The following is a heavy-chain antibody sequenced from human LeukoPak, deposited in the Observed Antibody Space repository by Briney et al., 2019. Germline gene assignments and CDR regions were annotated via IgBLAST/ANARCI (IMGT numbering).Heavy chain of an antibody. V-gene: IGHV1-18*01. D-gene: IGHD6-19*01. CDR3: ARDLTSGWNDY. CDR1: GYSFTSYG. J-gene: IGHJ4*02. CDR2: ISAYNGNT. Sequence: ASVTVSCKASGYSFTSYGISWLRQAPGQGLEWVGWISAYNGNTNYAQKLQGRGTITTDTATSTAYMELRSLRSDDTAVDYCARDLTSGWNDYWGQGTLVTVSS.